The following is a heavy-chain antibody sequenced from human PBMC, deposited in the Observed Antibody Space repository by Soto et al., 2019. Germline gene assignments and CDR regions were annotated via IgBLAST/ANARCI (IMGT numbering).Heavy chain of an antibody. Sequence: SETLSLTCAVSGGSISSGGYSWSWIRQPPGKGLEWIGYIYHSGSTYYNPSLKSRVTISVDRSKNQFSLKLSSVTAADTAVYYCARAPYHDYYDSSGYYYWFDPWGQGTLVTVSS. V-gene: IGHV4-30-2*01. J-gene: IGHJ5*02. D-gene: IGHD3-22*01. CDR2: IYHSGST. CDR3: ARAPYHDYYDSSGYYYWFDP. CDR1: GGSISSGGYS.